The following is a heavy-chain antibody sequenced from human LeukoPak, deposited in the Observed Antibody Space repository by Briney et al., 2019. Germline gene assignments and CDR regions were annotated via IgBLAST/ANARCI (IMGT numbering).Heavy chain of an antibody. CDR2: IYTSGST. J-gene: IGHJ4*02. Sequence: SETLSLTCTVSGGSISSYYWSWIRQPPGKGLEWIGRIYTSGSTDYNPSLKSRVTMSVDTSKNQFSLKVNSVTAADTAVYYCARGPPPDFDYWGLGTLVTVSS. CDR1: GGSISSYY. CDR3: ARGPPPDFDY. V-gene: IGHV4-4*07.